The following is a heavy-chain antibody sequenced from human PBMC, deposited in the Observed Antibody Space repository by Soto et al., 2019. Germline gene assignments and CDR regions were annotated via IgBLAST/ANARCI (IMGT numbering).Heavy chain of an antibody. CDR3: ARDNSPYSSGWHNRHFDY. CDR2: LSYDGSNK. CDR1: GFTFSSYA. V-gene: IGHV3-30-3*01. D-gene: IGHD6-19*01. J-gene: IGHJ4*02. Sequence: QVQLVESGGGVVQPGRSLRLSCAASGFTFSSYAMHWVRQAPGKGLEWVAVLSYDGSNKYYADSVKGRFTISRDNSKNTVFLQMNRLRAEDTAVYYCARDNSPYSSGWHNRHFDYWGQGTLVTVSS.